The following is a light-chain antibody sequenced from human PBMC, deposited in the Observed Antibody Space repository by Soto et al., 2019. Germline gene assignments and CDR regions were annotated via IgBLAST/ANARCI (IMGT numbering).Light chain of an antibody. Sequence: DIQMTQSPSTLSASVGDRVTITCRASQSISSWLAWYQQKPGKAPKLLIYDASSWESGVPSRFSGSGSGTEFTLTISSLQPDDFATYYCQQYESYSPWTFGQGTKVDIK. V-gene: IGKV1-5*01. J-gene: IGKJ1*01. CDR3: QQYESYSPWT. CDR2: DAS. CDR1: QSISSW.